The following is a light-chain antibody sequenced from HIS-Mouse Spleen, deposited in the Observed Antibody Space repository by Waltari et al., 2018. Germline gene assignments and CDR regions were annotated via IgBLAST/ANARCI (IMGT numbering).Light chain of an antibody. V-gene: IGLV3-10*01. J-gene: IGLJ2*01. Sequence: SYELIQPPSVSVSPGQTARITCAGEALPSKYAYWYQQKSGQAPVLVIYEDSKRPSGIPERFSGSSSGTMATLTISGAQVEDEADYYCYSTDSSGNHRVFGGGTKLTVL. CDR2: EDS. CDR3: YSTDSSGNHRV. CDR1: ALPSKY.